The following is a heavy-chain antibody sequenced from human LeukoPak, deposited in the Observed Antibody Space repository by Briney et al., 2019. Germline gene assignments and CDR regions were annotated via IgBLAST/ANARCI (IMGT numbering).Heavy chain of an antibody. CDR2: IKQDGSEE. CDR3: ARGSSAGASLRHDY. D-gene: IGHD1-26*01. J-gene: IGHJ4*02. V-gene: IGHV3-7*01. Sequence: PGRSLRLSCTTSGFTFGDYAMTWVRQAPGKGLEWVANIKQDGSEENFVDSVKGRFTISRDNAKKSLYLQMNSLRAEDTAVYYCARGSSAGASLRHDYWGQGTLVTVSS. CDR1: GFTFGDYA.